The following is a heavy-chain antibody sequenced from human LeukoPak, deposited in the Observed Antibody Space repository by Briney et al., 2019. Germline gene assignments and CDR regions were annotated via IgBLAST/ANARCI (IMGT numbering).Heavy chain of an antibody. Sequence: GGSLRLSCAASGFTFSSYAMNWARQAPGKGLEWVSTISGSGGSTYYADSVKGRFTISRDNSKNTLYLQMNSLRAEDTAVYYCAPMFRGLGYWGQGTLVTVSS. J-gene: IGHJ4*02. V-gene: IGHV3-23*01. CDR1: GFTFSSYA. CDR2: ISGSGGST. D-gene: IGHD3-10*01. CDR3: APMFRGLGY.